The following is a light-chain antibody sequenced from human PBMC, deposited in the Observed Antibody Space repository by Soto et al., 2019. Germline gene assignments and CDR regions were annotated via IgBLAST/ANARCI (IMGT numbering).Light chain of an antibody. CDR2: DAS. CDR3: YQRSKPLT. V-gene: IGKV3-11*01. J-gene: IGKJ4*01. CDR1: QSVSSY. Sequence: EIVLTQSPATLSLSPGERATLSCRASQSVSSYFSWYQQQPGPDPRLLLYDASTRATGIPARFSGSGSGIDFTLTIMSLEPLDFAVYYCYQRSKPLTFGGGTKVEIK.